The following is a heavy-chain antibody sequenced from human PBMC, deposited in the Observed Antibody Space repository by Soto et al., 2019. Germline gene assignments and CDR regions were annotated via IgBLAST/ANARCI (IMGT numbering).Heavy chain of an antibody. J-gene: IGHJ4*02. CDR2: ITSSGSDT. V-gene: IGHV3-11*06. D-gene: IGHD2-15*01. CDR3: ARVRGYCSGGSCYGYYFDY. CDR1: GLGFSGYY. Sequence: SLRLSCAASGLGFSGYYMGWIRQAPGKGLERVSYITSSGSDTFYGDSVKGRFTISRDNAKNSLFLQMNSLRAEDTAVYYCARVRGYCSGGSCYGYYFDYWGQGTLVTVSS.